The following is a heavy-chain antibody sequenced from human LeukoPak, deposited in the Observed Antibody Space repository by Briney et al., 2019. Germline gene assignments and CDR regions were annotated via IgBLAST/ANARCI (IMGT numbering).Heavy chain of an antibody. Sequence: GGSLRLSCAASGFTFSSDAVSWVRQARGRGVECLSAIRWRGESAYYAHCVRGRFTISRDTSKNTLYLQLNSLRAEDTAVYYCAKDRYNYYGSEPSTWNAFHIWGQGTMVTVSS. CDR1: GFTFSSDA. D-gene: IGHD3-10*01. J-gene: IGHJ3*02. CDR2: IRWRGESA. CDR3: AKDRYNYYGSEPSTWNAFHI. V-gene: IGHV3-23*01.